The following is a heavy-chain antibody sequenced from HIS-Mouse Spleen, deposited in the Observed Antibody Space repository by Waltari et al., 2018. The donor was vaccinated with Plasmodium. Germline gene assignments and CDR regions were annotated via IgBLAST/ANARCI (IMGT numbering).Heavy chain of an antibody. CDR2: INHSGST. D-gene: IGHD7-27*01. CDR1: GGSFSGYY. V-gene: IGHV4-34*01. Sequence: QVQLQQWGAGLLKPSETLSLTCAVYGGSFSGYYWSWIRQPPGKGLEWIGEINHSGSTNYNPSLKGRVTISLDTANNQFSLKLSSVTAADTAVYYCARGQLGIDAFDIWGQGTMVTVSS. J-gene: IGHJ3*02. CDR3: ARGQLGIDAFDI.